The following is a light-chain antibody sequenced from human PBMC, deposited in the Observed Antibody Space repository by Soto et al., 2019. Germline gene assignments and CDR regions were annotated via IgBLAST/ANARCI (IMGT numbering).Light chain of an antibody. Sequence: SYELTQPPLVSVSPGQTARITCSGDTLPKQYAYWFQQKPGQAPMLVIYKDTERPSGIPERFAGSSSGTTVTLAITAVQAEDEADYYCQSADRSGAYRVFGGGTKLTVL. CDR3: QSADRSGAYRV. CDR2: KDT. CDR1: TLPKQY. V-gene: IGLV3-25*03. J-gene: IGLJ3*02.